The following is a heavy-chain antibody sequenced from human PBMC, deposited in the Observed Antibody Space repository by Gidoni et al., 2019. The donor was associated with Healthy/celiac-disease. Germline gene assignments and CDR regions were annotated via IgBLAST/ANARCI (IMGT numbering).Heavy chain of an antibody. V-gene: IGHV4-59*01. CDR2: IYYSGST. D-gene: IGHD6-19*01. Sequence: QVQLQESGPGLVKPSETLSLTCTVSGGSISSYYWSWIRQPPGKGLEWIGYIYYSGSTNYNPSLKSRVTISVDTSKNQFSLKLSSVTAADTAVYYCESSPSGYSSGWYRDWGQGTLVTVSS. J-gene: IGHJ4*02. CDR1: GGSISSYY. CDR3: ESSPSGYSSGWYRD.